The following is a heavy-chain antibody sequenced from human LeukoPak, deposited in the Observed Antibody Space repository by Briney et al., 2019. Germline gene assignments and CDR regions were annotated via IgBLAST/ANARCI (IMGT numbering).Heavy chain of an antibody. Sequence: GGSLRLSCVASGFTFRGYGMHWVRQAPGKGLEWLSLLWYDGSNEYYADSVKGRFTISRDNSMNTLYLQMNSLRAEDTAVYYCAKGMTTGPRSVYHYMDVWGKGTTVTVSS. CDR2: LWYDGSNE. D-gene: IGHD4-17*01. V-gene: IGHV3-33*06. CDR1: GFTFRGYG. CDR3: AKGMTTGPRSVYHYMDV. J-gene: IGHJ6*03.